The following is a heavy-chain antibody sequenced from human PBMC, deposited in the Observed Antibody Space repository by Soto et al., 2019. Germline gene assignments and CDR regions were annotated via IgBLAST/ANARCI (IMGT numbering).Heavy chain of an antibody. CDR2: IIPIFGTA. D-gene: IGHD2-2*01. Sequence: QVQLMQSGAEVKKPGSSVKVSCKASGGTFSSYAISWVRQAPGQGLEWMGGIIPIFGTANYAQKFQGRVTITADKSTSTAYMELSSLRSEDTAVYYCARGTIVVVPAAVGGYYGMDVWGQGTTVTVSS. CDR3: ARGTIVVVPAAVGGYYGMDV. J-gene: IGHJ6*02. CDR1: GGTFSSYA. V-gene: IGHV1-69*06.